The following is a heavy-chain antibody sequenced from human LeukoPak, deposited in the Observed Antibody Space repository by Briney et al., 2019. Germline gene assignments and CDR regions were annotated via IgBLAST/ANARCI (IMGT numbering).Heavy chain of an antibody. V-gene: IGHV1-2*02. J-gene: IGHJ6*03. D-gene: IGHD2-15*01. CDR1: GYTFSGYY. CDR3: ARGLSGPYYYYYMDV. Sequence: ASVKVSCKASGYTFSGYYMHWVRQAPGQGLEWMGWINPNTGRTNYAQKFQGRVTMTRDTSISTAYMELSRLRSDDTAVYYCARGLSGPYYYYYMDVWGKGTTVTVSS. CDR2: INPNTGRT.